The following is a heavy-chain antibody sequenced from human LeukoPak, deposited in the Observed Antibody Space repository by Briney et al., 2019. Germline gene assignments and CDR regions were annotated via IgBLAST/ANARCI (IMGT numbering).Heavy chain of an antibody. CDR3: ARGSGWFDY. J-gene: IGHJ4*02. D-gene: IGHD6-19*01. CDR2: IWYDGSNK. CDR1: GFTFSSYG. V-gene: IGHV3-33*01. Sequence: GGSLRLSCAASGFTFSSYGMHWVRQAPGKGLEWVAVIWYDGSNKYYADSVKGRFTISRDNSKNTLYLQMNSLRAEDTAVYYCARGSGWFDYWGQGNPGHRLL.